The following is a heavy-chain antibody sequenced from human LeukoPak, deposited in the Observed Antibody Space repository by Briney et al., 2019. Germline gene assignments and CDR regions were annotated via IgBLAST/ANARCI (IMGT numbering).Heavy chain of an antibody. CDR2: ISSSSTYI. CDR1: GFSFSNCS. D-gene: IGHD4-23*01. CDR3: AGDYEGNLAFDI. Sequence: MPGGSLRLSCAASGFSFSNCSMNWVPQAPGKGLEWVSSISSSSTYIYYADSLEGRFTISRDNVRNSLYLQMNSLRAEDTAVYYCAGDYEGNLAFDIWGQGTMVTVSS. J-gene: IGHJ3*02. V-gene: IGHV3-21*01.